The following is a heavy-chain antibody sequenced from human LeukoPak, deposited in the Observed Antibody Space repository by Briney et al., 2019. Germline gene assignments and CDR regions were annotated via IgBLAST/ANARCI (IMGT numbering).Heavy chain of an antibody. CDR2: ISAYNGNT. V-gene: IGHV1-18*01. D-gene: IGHD1-1*01. Sequence: GAAVKVSCKPSGYTSISDGISWVRQAPGQGREWIGWISAYNGNTNYAQKLQGRVTMTTDTYTSTTYMELRSLRSDDTAVYYCASSDGKYFQHWGQGTLVRVSS. CDR3: ASSDGKYFQH. CDR1: GYTSISDG. J-gene: IGHJ1*01.